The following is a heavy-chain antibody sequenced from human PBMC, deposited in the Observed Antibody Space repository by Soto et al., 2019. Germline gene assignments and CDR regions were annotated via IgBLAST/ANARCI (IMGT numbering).Heavy chain of an antibody. CDR2: ISPYNGDT. CDR1: GHTFTTYG. CDR3: ARTPRAQMIVLEAATRFDY. Sequence: QVQLVQSGAEVKRPGASVKVSCKASGHTFTTYGFNWVRQAPGQGLEWMGWISPYNGDTNYAQNFQGRVTLTTDTSTSTAYMELRSLTSDDTAVYYCARTPRAQMIVLEAATRFDYWGQGTLVTVSS. V-gene: IGHV1-18*04. D-gene: IGHD2-15*01. J-gene: IGHJ4*02.